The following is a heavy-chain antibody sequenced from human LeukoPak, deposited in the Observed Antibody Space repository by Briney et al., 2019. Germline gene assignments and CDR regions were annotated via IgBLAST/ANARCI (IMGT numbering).Heavy chain of an antibody. V-gene: IGHV3-20*01. CDR2: NNWNGGSA. D-gene: IGHD5-12*01. CDR1: GFTFDDYG. CDR3: ARGVATYTNNRFDP. J-gene: IGHJ5*02. Sequence: PGGSLRLSCAASGFTFDDYGMSCVRRAPGRGLVWCSGNNWNGGSAGHADPVKRRFTNSRDNTKNSLYLQMNSLRAEDTALYHCARGVATYTNNRFDPWGQRTLVNVSS.